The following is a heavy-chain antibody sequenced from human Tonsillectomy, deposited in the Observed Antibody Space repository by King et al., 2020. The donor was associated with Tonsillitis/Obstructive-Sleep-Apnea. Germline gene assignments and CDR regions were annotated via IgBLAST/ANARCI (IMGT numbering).Heavy chain of an antibody. CDR2: INLSGST. CDR3: ARGGYSGYDYVRWFDP. Sequence: VQLQQWGAGLLKPSETLSLTCAVYGGSFSGYYWSWIRQPPGKGLEWIGEINLSGSTNYNPSLKSRVTISVDTSKNQFSLKLSSVTAADTAVYYCARGGYSGYDYVRWFDPWGQGTLVTVSS. D-gene: IGHD5-12*01. CDR1: GGSFSGYY. V-gene: IGHV4-34*01. J-gene: IGHJ5*02.